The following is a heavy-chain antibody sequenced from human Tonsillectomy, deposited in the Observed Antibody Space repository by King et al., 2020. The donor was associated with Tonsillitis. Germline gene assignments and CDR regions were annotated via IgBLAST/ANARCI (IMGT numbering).Heavy chain of an antibody. CDR3: ARVLYRREASL. J-gene: IGHJ4*02. CDR1: GASISTNDW. Sequence: HVQLQESGPGLVKPSGTLSLTCAVSGASISTNDWWSWVRQPPGKGLEWIGEIYHSGSINYNPSLKSRVTMSVDTSKNQFSLKMSSVTAADTAVYFCARVLYRREASLWGQGTLVTVSS. D-gene: IGHD2-15*01. V-gene: IGHV4-4*02. CDR2: IYHSGSI.